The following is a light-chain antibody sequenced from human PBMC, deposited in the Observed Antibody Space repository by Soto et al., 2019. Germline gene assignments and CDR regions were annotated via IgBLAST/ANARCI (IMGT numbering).Light chain of an antibody. Sequence: DIVTTQSPFTLSVSPGERATLSCRASQFVSSNLAWYQQKPGQAPRLLIYGASTRATGIPARFSGSGSGTEFTLTISNLQSEDFATYYCQQANSFPITFGQGTRLEIK. CDR3: QQANSFPIT. CDR2: GAS. V-gene: IGKV3D-15*01. CDR1: QFVSSN. J-gene: IGKJ5*01.